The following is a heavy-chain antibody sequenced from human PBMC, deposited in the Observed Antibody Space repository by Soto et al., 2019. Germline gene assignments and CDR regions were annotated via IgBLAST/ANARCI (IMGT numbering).Heavy chain of an antibody. CDR3: ARQYYYDSRDFDY. J-gene: IGHJ4*02. CDR2: ISAYNGHT. Sequence: ASVKVSCKASGYTFTSYGISWVRQAPGQGLEWMGWISAYNGHTIYAQKVQGRVTMTTDTSTSTAYMELRSLRSDDTAVYYCARQYYYDSRDFDYWGQGTLVTVSS. D-gene: IGHD3-22*01. V-gene: IGHV1-18*01. CDR1: GYTFTSYG.